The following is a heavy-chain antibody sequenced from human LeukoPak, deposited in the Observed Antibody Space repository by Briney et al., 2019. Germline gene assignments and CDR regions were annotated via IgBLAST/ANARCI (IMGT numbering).Heavy chain of an antibody. V-gene: IGHV3-21*01. CDR3: AREGAAYYYDSSGSQGQYYYYGMDV. J-gene: IGHJ6*02. Sequence: GGSLRLSCAASGFTFSSYSMNWVRQAPGKGLEWVSSISSSSYIYYADAVKGRFTISRHNPQNPLYLQMHSLRAEDTAVYYCAREGAAYYYDSSGSQGQYYYYGMDVWGQGTTVTVSS. CDR1: GFTFSSYS. CDR2: ISSSSYI. D-gene: IGHD3-22*01.